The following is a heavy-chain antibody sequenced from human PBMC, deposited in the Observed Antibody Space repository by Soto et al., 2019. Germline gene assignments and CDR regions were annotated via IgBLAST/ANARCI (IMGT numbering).Heavy chain of an antibody. Sequence: EVQLLESGGGLVQPGGSLRLSCAASGFTFSSYAMSWVRQAPGKRLEWVSAISGSGGSTYYADSVKGRITISRDNSKNALYLQMSSLRAEDTAVYYCAKDGGYGAHSYDYWGQGTLVTVCS. J-gene: IGHJ4*02. CDR1: GFTFSSYA. CDR2: ISGSGGST. V-gene: IGHV3-23*01. CDR3: AKDGGYGAHSYDY. D-gene: IGHD4-17*01.